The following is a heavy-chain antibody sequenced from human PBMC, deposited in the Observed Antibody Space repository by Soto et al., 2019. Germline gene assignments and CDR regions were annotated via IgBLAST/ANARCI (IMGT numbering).Heavy chain of an antibody. J-gene: IGHJ6*02. CDR3: ARDPPGGRYYYYGMDV. CDR2: IYSGGST. Sequence: PGGSLRLSCAASGFTVSSNYMSWVRQAPGKGLEWVSVIYSGGSTYYADSVKGRFTIFRDNSKNTLYLQMNSLRAEDTAVYYCARDPPGGRYYYYGMDVWGQGTTVTVSS. CDR1: GFTVSSNY. V-gene: IGHV3-53*01.